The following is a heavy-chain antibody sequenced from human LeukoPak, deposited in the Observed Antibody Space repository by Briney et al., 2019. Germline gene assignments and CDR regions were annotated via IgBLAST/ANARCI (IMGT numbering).Heavy chain of an antibody. J-gene: IGHJ4*02. CDR3: ARERWSTYYFDY. Sequence: GRSLRLSCAASGFTFSSYAMHWVRQAPGKGLEWVAVISYDGSNKYYADSVKGRFTISRDNSKNTLYLQMNSPRAEDTAVYYCARERWSTYYFDYWGQGTLVTVSS. V-gene: IGHV3-30*04. CDR1: GFTFSSYA. D-gene: IGHD2-15*01. CDR2: ISYDGSNK.